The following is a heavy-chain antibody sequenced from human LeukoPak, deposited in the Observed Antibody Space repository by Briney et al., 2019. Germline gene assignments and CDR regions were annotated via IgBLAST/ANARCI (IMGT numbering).Heavy chain of an antibody. V-gene: IGHV4-34*01. Sequence: NPSESLSLTCAVYGGSFSGYYWSWIRQPPGKGLEWIGEINHSGSTNYNPSLKSRVTISVDTSKNQFSLKLSSVTAADTAVYYCARGRHSSSSYGGSYFDYWGQGTLVTVSS. CDR1: GGSFSGYY. D-gene: IGHD6-13*01. J-gene: IGHJ4*02. CDR2: INHSGST. CDR3: ARGRHSSSSYGGSYFDY.